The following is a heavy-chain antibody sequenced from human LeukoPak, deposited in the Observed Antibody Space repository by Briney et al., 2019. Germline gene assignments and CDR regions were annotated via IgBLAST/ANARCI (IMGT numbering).Heavy chain of an antibody. J-gene: IGHJ3*02. CDR1: GFTFSSYG. D-gene: IGHD3-16*01. Sequence: GGSLRLSCAASGFTFSSYGMHWVRQAPGKGLEWVAVIWYDGSNKYYADSVKGRFTISRDNSKNTLYLQMNSLRAEDTAVYYCARVSVLWAFDIWGQGTMVTVSS. CDR3: ARVSVLWAFDI. V-gene: IGHV3-33*08. CDR2: IWYDGSNK.